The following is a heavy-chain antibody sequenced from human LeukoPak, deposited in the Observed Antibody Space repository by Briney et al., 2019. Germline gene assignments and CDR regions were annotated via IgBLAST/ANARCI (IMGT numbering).Heavy chain of an antibody. V-gene: IGHV4-61*02. Sequence: PSETLSLTCTVSGGSISSGSYYWSWIRQPAGKGLEWIGRIYTRGSPNYNPSLRSQVTISVDKSKNQFSLKLSSVTAADTAVYYCALLVSTKPGIVVVPADNYYYYYMDVWGKGTTVTVSS. CDR1: GGSISSGSYY. D-gene: IGHD2-2*01. CDR3: ALLVSTKPGIVVVPADNYYYYYMDV. J-gene: IGHJ6*03. CDR2: IYTRGSP.